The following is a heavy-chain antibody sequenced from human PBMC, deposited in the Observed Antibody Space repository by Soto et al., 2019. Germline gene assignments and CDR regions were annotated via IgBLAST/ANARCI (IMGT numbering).Heavy chain of an antibody. D-gene: IGHD2-2*01. CDR1: GFTFISSA. Sequence: PGGSLILSCAASGFTFISSAMNWVRQAPGKGLEWVSIIGAGGANIYYADSVKGRFTISRDDSKNTVYLQMNTLRAGDTATYYCVFHFNNYQSYSWGQGTQVTVSS. V-gene: IGHV3-23*01. CDR3: VFHFNNYQSYS. CDR2: IGAGGANI. J-gene: IGHJ4*02.